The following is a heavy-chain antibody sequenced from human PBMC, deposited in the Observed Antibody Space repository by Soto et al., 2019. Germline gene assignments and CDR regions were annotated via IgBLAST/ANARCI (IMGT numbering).Heavy chain of an antibody. V-gene: IGHV3-23*01. CDR2: ISGSGGST. CDR3: AKDRRLRYYYYYMDV. Sequence: GGSLRLSCAASGFTFSSYAMSWVRQAPGKGLEWVSAISGSGGSTYYGDSVKGRFTISRDNSKNTLYLQMNSLRAEDTAVYYCAKDRRLRYYYYYMDVWGKGTTVTVSS. CDR1: GFTFSSYA. J-gene: IGHJ6*03.